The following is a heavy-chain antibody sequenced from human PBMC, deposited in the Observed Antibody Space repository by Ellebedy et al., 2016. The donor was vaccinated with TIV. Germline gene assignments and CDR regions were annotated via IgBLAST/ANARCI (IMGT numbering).Heavy chain of an antibody. Sequence: SETLSLNXTVSGGSISSGSYYWSWIRQPAGKGLEWIGRIYRSGSTNYNPSLKSRVTMSVDTSKNQFSLKLSSLTAADTAVYFCARAVLSSGDYDYYSYYYMDVWGKGTTVTVSS. D-gene: IGHD3-22*01. CDR1: GGSISSGSYY. CDR3: ARAVLSSGDYDYYSYYYMDV. V-gene: IGHV4-61*02. J-gene: IGHJ6*03. CDR2: IYRSGST.